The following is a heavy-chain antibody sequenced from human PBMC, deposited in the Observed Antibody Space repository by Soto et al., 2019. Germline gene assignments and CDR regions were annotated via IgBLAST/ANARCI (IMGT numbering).Heavy chain of an antibody. D-gene: IGHD1-26*01. J-gene: IGHJ5*02. CDR3: AKGSIVGATKDWFDP. Sequence: WSLRLSCAASGFTFSSYGMYWVRQAPGKGLEWVAVISYDGSSKYYADSVKGRLTISRDNSENTLYLQMNSLRAEDTAVYYCAKGSIVGATKDWFDPWGQGTLVTVSS. CDR1: GFTFSSYG. CDR2: ISYDGSSK. V-gene: IGHV3-30*18.